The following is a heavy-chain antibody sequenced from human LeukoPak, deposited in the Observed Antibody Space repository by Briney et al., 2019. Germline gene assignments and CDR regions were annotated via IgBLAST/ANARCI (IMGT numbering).Heavy chain of an antibody. Sequence: SETLSLTCTVSGGYISSSSYYWGWIRQPQGKGLEWIGSIYYGGSTYYNPSLKSRVTISVDTSKNQFSLKLSSVTAADTAVYYCARLLIYDFWSGYSSFDYWGQGTLVTVSS. V-gene: IGHV4-39*01. J-gene: IGHJ4*02. CDR3: ARLLIYDFWSGYSSFDY. CDR2: IYYGGST. CDR1: GGYISSSSYY. D-gene: IGHD3-3*01.